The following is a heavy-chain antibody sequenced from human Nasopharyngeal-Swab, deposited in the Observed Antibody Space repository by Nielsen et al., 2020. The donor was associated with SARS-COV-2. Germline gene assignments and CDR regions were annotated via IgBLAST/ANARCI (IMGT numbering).Heavy chain of an antibody. Sequence: SVKVSCKASGGTFSSYAISWVRQAPGQGLEWMGGIIPIFGTANYAQKFQGRVTITADESTSTAYMELSSLRSEDTAVYYCARDFGSGWLYYYYYYMDVWGKGTTVTVSS. CDR1: GGTFSSYA. CDR2: IIPIFGTA. CDR3: ARDFGSGWLYYYYYYMDV. V-gene: IGHV1-69*13. J-gene: IGHJ6*03. D-gene: IGHD6-19*01.